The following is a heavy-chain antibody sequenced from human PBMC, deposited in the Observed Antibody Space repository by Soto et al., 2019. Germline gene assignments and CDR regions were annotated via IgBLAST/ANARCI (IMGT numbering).Heavy chain of an antibody. J-gene: IGHJ4*02. CDR2: TYYNGNA. Sequence: QLQLQESGPGLVKPSETLSLTCTVSGGSIDRSNYYWDWIRQPPGKGLEWIGTTYYNGNAYYNPSLTSRVTMSVDTSKIQFSLKLISVTAADTAVYYCARHFVAVVIKGWGYWGQGTLVTVSS. CDR1: GGSIDRSNYY. V-gene: IGHV4-39*01. CDR3: ARHFVAVVIKGWGY. D-gene: IGHD3-22*01.